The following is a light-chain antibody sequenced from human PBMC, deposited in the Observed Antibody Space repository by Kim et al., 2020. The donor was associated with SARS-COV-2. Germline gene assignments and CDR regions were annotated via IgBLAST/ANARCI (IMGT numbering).Light chain of an antibody. J-gene: IGKJ2*03. V-gene: IGKV1-39*01. Sequence: GSVGDRVTITCRASQSISSYLNWYQQKPGKAPKLLIYAASSLQSGVPSRFSGSGSGTDFTLTISSLQPEDFATYYCQQSYSTPYSFGQGTKLEI. CDR3: QQSYSTPYS. CDR1: QSISSY. CDR2: AAS.